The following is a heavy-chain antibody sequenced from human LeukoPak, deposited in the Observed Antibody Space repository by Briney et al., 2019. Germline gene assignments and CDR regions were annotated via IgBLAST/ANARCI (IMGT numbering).Heavy chain of an antibody. Sequence: ASVKVSCKASGYTFTSYYMHWVRQAPGQGLEWLGVINPSDGTTTYAQKFQDRVTMTRDTSASAVYLELSSLTFEDTAMYYCGRAEWFGALVIWGQGTMITVSP. CDR3: GRAEWFGALVI. CDR1: GYTFTSYY. J-gene: IGHJ3*02. CDR2: INPSDGTT. V-gene: IGHV1-46*01. D-gene: IGHD3-10*01.